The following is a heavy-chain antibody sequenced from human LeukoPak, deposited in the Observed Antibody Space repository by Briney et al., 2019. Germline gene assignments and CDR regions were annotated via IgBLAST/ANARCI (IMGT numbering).Heavy chain of an antibody. CDR2: IYHSGST. CDR3: ARASHYDSSGYYYYFDY. J-gene: IGHJ4*02. Sequence: SETLSLTCAVSGGSISSSNWWSWVRQPPGKGLEWIGEIYHSGSTNYNPSLKSRVTISVDKSKNQFSLKLSSVTAADTAVYYCARASHYDSSGYYYYFDYWGQGTLVTVSS. V-gene: IGHV4-4*02. CDR1: GGSISSSNW. D-gene: IGHD3-22*01.